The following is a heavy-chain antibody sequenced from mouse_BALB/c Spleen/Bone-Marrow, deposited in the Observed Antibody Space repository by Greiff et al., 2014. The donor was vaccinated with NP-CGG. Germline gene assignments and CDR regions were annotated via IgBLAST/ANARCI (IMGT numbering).Heavy chain of an antibody. J-gene: IGHJ4*01. CDR2: ISSGGGYT. CDR1: GFTFSTYG. Sequence: EVMLVESGGDLVKPGGSLKLSCAASGFTFSTYGMSWVRQTPDKRLEWVATISSGGGYTYYPDSVEGRFTISRDNANNTLYLQMSSLKSEDTAMYYCTRQRNWDHYAMDYWGQGTSVTVSS. V-gene: IGHV5-6*02. CDR3: TRQRNWDHYAMDY. D-gene: IGHD4-1*01.